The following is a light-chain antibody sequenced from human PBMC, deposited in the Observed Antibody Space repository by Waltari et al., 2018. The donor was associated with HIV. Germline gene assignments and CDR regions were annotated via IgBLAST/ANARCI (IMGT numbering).Light chain of an antibody. J-gene: IGLJ2*01. CDR2: DVT. Sequence: QSALTQPPSAPGSPGQSVTISRTRTSSDIGAYNYVSWFQQHPGKAPKLMIYDVTKRPSGVPDRFSGSKSGNTASLTVSGLQAEEEADYYCASHAGSKDVFGGGTRLTVL. V-gene: IGLV2-8*01. CDR3: ASHAGSKDV. CDR1: SSDIGAYNY.